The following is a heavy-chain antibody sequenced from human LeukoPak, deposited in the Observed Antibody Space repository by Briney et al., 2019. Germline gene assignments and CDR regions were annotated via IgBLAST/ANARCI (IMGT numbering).Heavy chain of an antibody. D-gene: IGHD1-26*01. J-gene: IGHJ4*02. CDR1: GFTFSSYS. Sequence: GGSLRLSCAASGFTFSSYSMNWVRQAPGKGLEWVSSISSSSSYIYYADSVKGRFTISRDNAKNSLYLQMNSLRAEDTAVYYCARDRWYSGSYYFDYWGQGTLVTVSS. CDR3: ARDRWYSGSYYFDY. V-gene: IGHV3-21*01. CDR2: ISSSSSYI.